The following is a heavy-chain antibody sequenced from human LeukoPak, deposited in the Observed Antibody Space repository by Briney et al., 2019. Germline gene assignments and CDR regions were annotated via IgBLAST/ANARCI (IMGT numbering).Heavy chain of an antibody. V-gene: IGHV4-61*08. J-gene: IGHJ4*02. Sequence: SETLSLTCTVSGGSIGSGGYSWSWIRQPPGKGLEWIGYIYYSGSTNYNPPLKSRVTISVDTSKNQFSLKLSSVTAADTAVYYCARGEVGAINNFDYWGQGTLVTVSS. CDR2: IYYSGST. D-gene: IGHD1-26*01. CDR3: ARGEVGAINNFDY. CDR1: GGSIGSGGYS.